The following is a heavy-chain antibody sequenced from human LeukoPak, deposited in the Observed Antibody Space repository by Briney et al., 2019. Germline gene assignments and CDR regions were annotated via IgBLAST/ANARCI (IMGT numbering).Heavy chain of an antibody. CDR3: ARAIRVRAPWIDP. J-gene: IGHJ5*02. D-gene: IGHD3-10*01. CDR2: INHSGST. V-gene: IGHV4-34*01. Sequence: SETLSLTCAVYGGSFSGYYWSWIRQPPGKGLEWIGEINHSGSTNYNPSLKSRVTISVDTSKNQFSLKLSSVTAADTAVYYCARAIRVRAPWIDPWGQGTLVTVSS. CDR1: GGSFSGYY.